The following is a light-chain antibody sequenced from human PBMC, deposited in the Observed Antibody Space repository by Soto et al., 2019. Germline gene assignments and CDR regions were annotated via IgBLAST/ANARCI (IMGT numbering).Light chain of an antibody. CDR1: QRISNW. V-gene: IGKV1-12*01. CDR3: QQDSSFPFT. Sequence: DIQMTQSPSSVSASVGDRVTITCRASQRISNWVAWYQQKPGKAPNLLIYAASTLQSGAPSRFSGSGSGTDFILTISSLQPEDSATYYCQQDSSFPFTFGPGTKVDV. CDR2: AAS. J-gene: IGKJ3*01.